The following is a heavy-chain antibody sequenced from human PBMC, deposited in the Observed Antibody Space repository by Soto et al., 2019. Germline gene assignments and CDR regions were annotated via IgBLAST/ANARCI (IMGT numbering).Heavy chain of an antibody. D-gene: IGHD1-26*01. J-gene: IGHJ4*02. CDR2: ISYDGSNA. CDR1: GFTFTNYG. Sequence: QVQLVDSGGGLVQPGRSLRLSCAASGFTFTNYGMHWVRRAPGKGLEWVAVISYDGSNAYYADSVKGRFTISRDNSKNTLYLQITSLRAEDTAVYYCAKERTYSDASGFDYWGRGTLVTVSS. CDR3: AKERTYSDASGFDY. V-gene: IGHV3-30*18.